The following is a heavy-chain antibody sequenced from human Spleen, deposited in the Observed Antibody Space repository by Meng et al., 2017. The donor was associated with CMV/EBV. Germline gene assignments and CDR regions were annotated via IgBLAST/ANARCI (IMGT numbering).Heavy chain of an antibody. J-gene: IGHJ4*02. D-gene: IGHD6-13*01. CDR3: ARVSAAAVTSVDY. V-gene: IGHV4-31*02. Sequence: SQTLSLTCAVYGGSFSGYYWSWIRQHPGKGLEWLGYIYYSGSTYYNPSLKSRVTISVDTSKNQFSLKLSSVTAADTAVYYCARVSAAAVTSVDYWGQGTLVTVSS. CDR1: GGSFSGYY. CDR2: IYYSGST.